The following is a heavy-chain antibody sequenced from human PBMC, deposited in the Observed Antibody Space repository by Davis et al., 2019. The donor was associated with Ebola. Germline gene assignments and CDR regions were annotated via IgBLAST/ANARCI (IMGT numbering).Heavy chain of an antibody. V-gene: IGHV1-2*02. CDR2: INPNSGGT. CDR1: GYTFTGYY. Sequence: ASVQVSCKASGYTFTGYYMHWVRQAPGQGLEWMGWINPNSGGTNYAQKFQGRVTMTRDTSISTAYMELSRLRSDDTAVYYCARITRGYYDSSGYYSPFDYWGQGTLVTVSS. D-gene: IGHD3-22*01. J-gene: IGHJ4*02. CDR3: ARITRGYYDSSGYYSPFDY.